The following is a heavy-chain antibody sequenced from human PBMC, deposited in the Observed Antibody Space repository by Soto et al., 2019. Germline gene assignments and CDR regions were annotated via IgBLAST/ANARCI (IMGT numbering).Heavy chain of an antibody. D-gene: IGHD1-7*01. V-gene: IGHV6-1*01. Sequence: PSQTLSLTCAISGDSVSSNSAAWNWIRQSPSRGLEWLGRTYYRSKWYNDYAVSVKSRITINPDTSKNQFSLQLNSVTPEDTAVYYCARDVGTVVTGTTDDGYYYGMDVWGQGTTVTVSS. CDR1: GDSVSSNSAA. CDR3: ARDVGTVVTGTTDDGYYYGMDV. CDR2: TYYRSKWYN. J-gene: IGHJ6*02.